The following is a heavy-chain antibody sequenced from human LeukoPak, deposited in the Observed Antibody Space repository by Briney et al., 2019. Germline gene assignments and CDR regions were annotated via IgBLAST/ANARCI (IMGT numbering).Heavy chain of an antibody. V-gene: IGHV3-30-3*01. D-gene: IGHD5-12*01. J-gene: IGHJ2*01. CDR3: AKDFVDASFDV. CDR2: ISYDGSNK. Sequence: PGGSLRLSCGASRFTFSNYPMHWVRQAPGKGLEWVAVISYDGSNKFYADSVKGRFTISRDNSKNTLYLQLNSLRVEDTAVYYCAKDFVDASFDVWGRGTLVTVFS. CDR1: RFTFSNYP.